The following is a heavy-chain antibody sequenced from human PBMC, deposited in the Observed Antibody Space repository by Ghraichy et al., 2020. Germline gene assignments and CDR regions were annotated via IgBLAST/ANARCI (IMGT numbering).Heavy chain of an antibody. CDR2: ISYDERNK. J-gene: IGHJ4*02. CDR1: GYTFNKYG. V-gene: IGHV3-30*02. CDR3: AKVSGSSWGFFDY. D-gene: IGHD6-13*01. Sequence: GGSLRLSCAASGYTFNKYGMHWVRQVPGKGLEWVAFISYDERNKYYVDSVKGRFTISRDSSKNTLYLQMNSLRDEDTAVYYCAKVSGSSWGFFDYWGQGSLVTVSS.